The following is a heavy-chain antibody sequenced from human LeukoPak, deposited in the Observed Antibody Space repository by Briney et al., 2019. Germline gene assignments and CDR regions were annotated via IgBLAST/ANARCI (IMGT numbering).Heavy chain of an antibody. J-gene: IGHJ4*02. D-gene: IGHD5-18*01. V-gene: IGHV4-59*08. Sequence: PSETLSLTCTVSGGSISSYYWSWIRQPPGKGLEWSGYIYYSGSTNYNPSLKSRVTISVDTSKKQFSLKLSSVTAADTAVYYCARSLVDTAMVDYWGQGTLVTVSS. CDR2: IYYSGST. CDR3: ARSLVDTAMVDY. CDR1: GGSISSYY.